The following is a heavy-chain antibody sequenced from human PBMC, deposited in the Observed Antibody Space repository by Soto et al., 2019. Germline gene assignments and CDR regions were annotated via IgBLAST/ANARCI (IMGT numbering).Heavy chain of an antibody. CDR1: GFTFSRYE. V-gene: IGHV3-48*03. D-gene: IGHD3-10*01. CDR3: ATRSGGGGAFDF. J-gene: IGHJ3*01. Sequence: GGSLRLSCAASGFTFSRYEMNWVRQAPGKGLEWIAYIHSSATTIYYADSVKGRFTISRDNAKNSLCLQLNSLSAEDTAVYYCATRSGGGGAFDFWGQGTMVTVSS. CDR2: IHSSATTI.